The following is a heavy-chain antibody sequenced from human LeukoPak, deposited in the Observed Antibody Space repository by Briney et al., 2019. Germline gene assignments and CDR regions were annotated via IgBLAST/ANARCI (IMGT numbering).Heavy chain of an antibody. V-gene: IGHV3-23*01. CDR3: AKGGKWDVTPFDY. CDR1: GFTFSNSA. D-gene: IGHD1-26*01. Sequence: GGSLRLSCAASGFTFSNSAMSWVRQAPGKGLEWVSTISGGGGSTYYADSVKGRFTISRDNSKNTLYLQVNSLRAEDTAVYYCAKGGKWDVTPFDYWGQGTLVTVSS. J-gene: IGHJ4*02. CDR2: ISGGGGST.